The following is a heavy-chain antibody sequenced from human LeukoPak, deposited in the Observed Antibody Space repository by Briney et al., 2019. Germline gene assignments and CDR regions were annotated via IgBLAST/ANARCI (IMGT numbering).Heavy chain of an antibody. CDR3: AREAPRYYGMDV. CDR1: VFTFSNTW. J-gene: IGHJ6*02. Sequence: GGSLRLSCAASVFTFSNTWMNWVRQAPGKGLEWVSLIYSDGSTFYSDSVKGRFTISRDNSENTLYLQMNRLRVDDTAVYYCAREAPRYYGMDVWGHGTTVTVSS. V-gene: IGHV3-66*01. CDR2: IYSDGST.